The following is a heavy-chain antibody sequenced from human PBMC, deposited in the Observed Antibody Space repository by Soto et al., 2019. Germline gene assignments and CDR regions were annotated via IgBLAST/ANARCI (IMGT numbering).Heavy chain of an antibody. J-gene: IGHJ4*02. CDR1: GFTFSSSG. D-gene: IGHD6-13*01. CDR3: ARDYSSTWYGVDS. CDR2: IWYDGSSE. V-gene: IGHV3-33*01. Sequence: GGSLRLSCAASGFTFSSSGMHWVRQAPGKGLEWVAVIWYDGSSEYYAESVKGRFTISRDNSKNTLGLQMDSLRVEDSALYYCARDYSSTWYGVDSWGQGTLVTVSS.